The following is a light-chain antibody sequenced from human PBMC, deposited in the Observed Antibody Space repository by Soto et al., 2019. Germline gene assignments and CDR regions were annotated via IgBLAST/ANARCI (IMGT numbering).Light chain of an antibody. CDR2: GAS. V-gene: IGKV3-20*01. Sequence: EIVLTQSPGTLSLSPGERATLSCRASQSVSSSYLAWYQQKPGQAPRLLIYGASSRATGIPDRFSGSGSGTDFTLTISRLEPEDFALYYCQQYGSSPPFTFGPGTKVDIQ. CDR3: QQYGSSPPFT. CDR1: QSVSSSY. J-gene: IGKJ3*01.